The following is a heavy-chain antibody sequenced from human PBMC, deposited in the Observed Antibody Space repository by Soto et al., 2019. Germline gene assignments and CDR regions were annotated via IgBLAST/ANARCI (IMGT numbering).Heavy chain of an antibody. D-gene: IGHD6-19*01. J-gene: IGHJ4*02. V-gene: IGHV3-23*01. CDR2: IGGGGGST. CDR3: AKTAEAVAGTVYGY. Sequence: PGGSLRLSCAASGFTFANYAMGWVRQAPGKGLEWVSAIGGGGGSTYYADFVKGRFTISRDNSKNTLYLQMNSLRAEDTAVYYCAKTAEAVAGTVYGYWGQGTLVTVSS. CDR1: GFTFANYA.